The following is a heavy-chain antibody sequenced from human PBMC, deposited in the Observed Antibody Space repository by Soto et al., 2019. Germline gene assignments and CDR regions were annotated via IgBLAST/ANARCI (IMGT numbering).Heavy chain of an antibody. Sequence: QVHLVQSGAEVKKPGASVKVSCKGSGYAFTTYGITWVRQAPGQGLEWMGWISAHNGTTNYAQKLQGRVTVTRDTSTSTAYMELRSVRSDDTAGYYCAGGRYGDYWGQGALVTVSS. D-gene: IGHD1-1*01. V-gene: IGHV1-18*01. CDR2: ISAHNGTT. J-gene: IGHJ4*02. CDR1: GYAFTTYG. CDR3: AGGRYGDY.